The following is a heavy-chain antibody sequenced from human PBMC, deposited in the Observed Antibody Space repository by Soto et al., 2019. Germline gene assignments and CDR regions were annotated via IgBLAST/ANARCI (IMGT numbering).Heavy chain of an antibody. D-gene: IGHD3-22*01. CDR3: ARVADPYSFGYGGMDV. J-gene: IGHJ6*02. V-gene: IGHV5-51*01. Sequence: PGESLKISCKASGYSFSNYWIGWVRQMPGKGLEWLGLIYAGDSDTKYGPSIQGQVTFSADRSTSTAYLQWSSLKASDTAMYYCARVADPYSFGYGGMDVWGQGTTVTASS. CDR1: GYSFSNYW. CDR2: IYAGDSDT.